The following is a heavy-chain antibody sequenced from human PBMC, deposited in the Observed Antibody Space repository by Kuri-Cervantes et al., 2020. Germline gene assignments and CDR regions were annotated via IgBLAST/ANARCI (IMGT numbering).Heavy chain of an antibody. V-gene: IGHV1-46*01. CDR1: GYTFITYY. CDR2: INPSGGST. CDR3: ARETKWAPDY. J-gene: IGHJ4*02. D-gene: IGHD1-26*01. Sequence: ASVKVSCKASGYTFITYYIHWVRQAPGQGLEWMGIINPSGGSTGYAQKFQDRVTMTRNTSISTAYMELSSLRSEDTAVYYCARETKWAPDYWGQGTLVTVSS.